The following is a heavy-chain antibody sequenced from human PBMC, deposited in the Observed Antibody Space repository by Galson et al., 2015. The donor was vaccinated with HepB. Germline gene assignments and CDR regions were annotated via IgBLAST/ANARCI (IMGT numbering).Heavy chain of an antibody. CDR2: INPNSGGT. D-gene: IGHD2-2*02. J-gene: IGHJ4*02. Sequence: SVKVSCKASGYTFTGYYMHWVRQAPGQGLEWMGWINPNSGGTNYAQKFQGRVTMTRDTSISTAYMELSRLRSDDTAVYYCARVALPYPAKDIVVVPAAIVPHQFDYWGQGTLVTVSS. CDR3: ARVALPYPAKDIVVVPAAIVPHQFDY. V-gene: IGHV1-2*02. CDR1: GYTFTGYY.